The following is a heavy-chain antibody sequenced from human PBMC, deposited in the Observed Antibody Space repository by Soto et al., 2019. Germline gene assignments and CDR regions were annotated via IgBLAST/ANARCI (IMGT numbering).Heavy chain of an antibody. CDR1: GFTFDDYA. J-gene: IGHJ4*02. CDR2: ISWNSGSI. V-gene: IGHV3-9*01. CDR3: AKDIEMVPAAMFDY. Sequence: GGSLRLSCAASGFTFDDYAMHWVRQAPGKGLEWVSGISWNSGSIGYADSVKGRFTISRDNAKNSLYLQMNSLRAEDTALYYCAKDIEMVPAAMFDYWGQGTLVTVSS. D-gene: IGHD2-2*01.